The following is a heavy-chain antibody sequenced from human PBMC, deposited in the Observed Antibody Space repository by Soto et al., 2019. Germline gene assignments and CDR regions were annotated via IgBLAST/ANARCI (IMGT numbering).Heavy chain of an antibody. CDR3: VREMPVPIRGGYYYYSVLHX. Sequence: PGGSLRLSCAASGFSFNDNWMHWVRQVPGKGLMCVSRLNSDGRDTIYAYSVKGRFTVSRGSAKNTLYLQMNSLRVEDTAVYYCVREMPVPIRGGYYYYSVLHXWGQGTTVTVS. D-gene: IGHD2-2*01. CDR1: GFSFNDNW. V-gene: IGHV3-74*01. CDR2: LNSDGRDT. J-gene: IGHJ6*02.